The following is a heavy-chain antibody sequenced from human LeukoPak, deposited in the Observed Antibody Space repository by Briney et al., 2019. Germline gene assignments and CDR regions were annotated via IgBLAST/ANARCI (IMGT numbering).Heavy chain of an antibody. J-gene: IGHJ4*02. D-gene: IGHD2-2*01. Sequence: SGPTLVKPTQTLTLTCTFSGFSLSTSGVGVGWIRQPPGKALEWLALIYWIDTKRYSPSLKNRLTITKDTSKNQVVLTMTNMDPVDTATYYCGHYVQYGDYFDCWGQGTPVTFSS. CDR1: GFSLSTSGVG. V-gene: IGHV2-5*01. CDR2: IYWIDTK. CDR3: GHYVQYGDYFDC.